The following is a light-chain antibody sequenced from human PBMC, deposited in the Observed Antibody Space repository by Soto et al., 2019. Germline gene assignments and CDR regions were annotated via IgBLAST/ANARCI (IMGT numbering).Light chain of an antibody. Sequence: QSALTQPASVSGSPGQSITISCTGTSSDVGGHNSVAWYQHNPGKAPKLMIYDVSNRPSGVSSRFSGSKSGNTASLSISGLQAEDEADYYCRSYTSSRTLVFGTVTKLTVL. V-gene: IGLV2-14*01. J-gene: IGLJ1*01. CDR3: RSYTSSRTLV. CDR1: SSDVGGHNS. CDR2: DVS.